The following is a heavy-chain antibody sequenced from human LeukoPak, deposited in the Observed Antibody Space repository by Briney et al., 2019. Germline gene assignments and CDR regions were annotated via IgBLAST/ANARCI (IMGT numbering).Heavy chain of an antibody. J-gene: IGHJ4*02. CDR2: IIPILGIA. D-gene: IGHD3-22*01. V-gene: IGHV1-69*04. CDR1: GGTFSSYA. CDR3: ARAGADYCDNEGSYYFDY. Sequence: SVKVSCKASGGTFSSYAISWVRQAPGQGLEWMGRIIPILGIANYAQKFQGRVTITADKSTSTAYMELSSLRSEDTAVYYCARAGADYCDNEGSYYFDYWGQGTLVTVSS.